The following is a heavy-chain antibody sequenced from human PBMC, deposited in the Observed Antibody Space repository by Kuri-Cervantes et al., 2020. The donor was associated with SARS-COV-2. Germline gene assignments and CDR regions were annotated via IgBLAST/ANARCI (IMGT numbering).Heavy chain of an antibody. V-gene: IGHV4-61*02. J-gene: IGHJ3*02. CDR2: IYTSGST. D-gene: IGHD3-10*01. CDR3: ARWQEYGSGSYSDAFDI. Sequence: SETLSLTCSVSGGSISSGSYYWTWIRQPAGEGLEYIGRIYTSGSTNYNPSLKSRVTISVDTSKNQFSLKLSSVTAADTAVYYCARWQEYGSGSYSDAFDIWGEGTMVTVSS. CDR1: GGSISSGSYY.